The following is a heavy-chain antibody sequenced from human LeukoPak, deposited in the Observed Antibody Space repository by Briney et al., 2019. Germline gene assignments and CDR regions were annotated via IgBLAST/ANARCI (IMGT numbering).Heavy chain of an antibody. D-gene: IGHD3-22*01. CDR2: ISYDGSNK. V-gene: IGHV3-30*04. CDR3: ARESSGYYDNWFDP. Sequence: PGGSLRLSCAASGFTFSSYAMHWVRQAPGKGLEWVAVISYDGSNKYYADSVKGRFTISRDNSKNTLYLQMNSLRAEDTAVYYCARESSGYYDNWFDPWGQGTLVTVSS. J-gene: IGHJ5*02. CDR1: GFTFSSYA.